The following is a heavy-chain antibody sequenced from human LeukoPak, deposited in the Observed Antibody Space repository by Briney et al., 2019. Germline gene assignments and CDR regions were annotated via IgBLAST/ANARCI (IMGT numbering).Heavy chain of an antibody. V-gene: IGHV4-34*01. CDR3: ARGGLYYDFWSDFTKYYFDY. CDR2: INHSGST. J-gene: IGHJ4*02. D-gene: IGHD3-3*01. Sequence: PSETLSLTCAVYGGSFSGYYWSWIRQPPGKGLEWIGEINHSGSTDYNPSLKSRVTISVDTSKNQFSLKLSSVTAADTAVYYCARGGLYYDFWSDFTKYYFDYWGQGTLVTVSS. CDR1: GGSFSGYY.